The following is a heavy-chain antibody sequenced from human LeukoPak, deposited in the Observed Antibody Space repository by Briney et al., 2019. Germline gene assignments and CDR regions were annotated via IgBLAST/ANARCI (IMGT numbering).Heavy chain of an antibody. J-gene: IGHJ4*02. V-gene: IGHV4-61*01. CDR3: ARAFHYYGSGNYLRY. CDR1: GDSVSSGSYY. Sequence: SETLSLTCTVSGDSVSSGSYYWNWIRQPPGKGLEWIVYIYYSGNTNYNPSLKSRVTISVDTSKNQFSLKLSSVTAADTAVYYCARAFHYYGSGNYLRYWGQGTLVTVSS. CDR2: IYYSGNT. D-gene: IGHD3-10*01.